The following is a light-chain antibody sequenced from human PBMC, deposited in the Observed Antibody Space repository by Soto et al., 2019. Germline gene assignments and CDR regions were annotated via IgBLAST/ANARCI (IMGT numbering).Light chain of an antibody. Sequence: QSALTQPASVSGSPGQSITISCTGTSSDVGSYNLVSWYQQHPGKAPKLMIYEGSKRPSGVSNRFSGSKSGNTASLTISGLQAEDDADYYCCSYAGSSTDVVFGGGTKLNVL. V-gene: IGLV2-23*01. CDR3: CSYAGSSTDVV. J-gene: IGLJ2*01. CDR1: SSDVGSYNL. CDR2: EGS.